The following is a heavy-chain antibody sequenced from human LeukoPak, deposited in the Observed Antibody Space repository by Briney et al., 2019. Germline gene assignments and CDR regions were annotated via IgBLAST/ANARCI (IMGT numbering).Heavy chain of an antibody. Sequence: SETLSLTCAVYGGSFSGYYWSWIRQPPGKGLEWIGEIYHSGSTNYNPSLKSRVTISVDKSKNQFSLKLSSVTAADTAVYYCARVLGGSYTVDYWGQGTLVTVSS. CDR3: ARVLGGSYTVDY. CDR1: GGSFSGYY. D-gene: IGHD1-26*01. V-gene: IGHV4-34*01. CDR2: IYHSGST. J-gene: IGHJ4*02.